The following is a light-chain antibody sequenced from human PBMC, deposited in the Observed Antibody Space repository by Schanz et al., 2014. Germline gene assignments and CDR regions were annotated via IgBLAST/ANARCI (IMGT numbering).Light chain of an antibody. J-gene: IGKJ1*01. CDR3: QQRRKGPRT. CDR2: DAS. CDR1: QSVSSY. Sequence: EVVLTQSPATLSLFPGERATLSCRASQSVSSYLAWYQQKPGQAPRLLIYDASNRATGIPARFSGGGSGTDFTLTISSLEPEDFALYYCQQRRKGPRTFGQGTKVEIK. V-gene: IGKV3-11*01.